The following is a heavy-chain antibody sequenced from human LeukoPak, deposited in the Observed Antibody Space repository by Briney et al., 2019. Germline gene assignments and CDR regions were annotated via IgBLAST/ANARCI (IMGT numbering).Heavy chain of an antibody. CDR2: IKQDGSEK. V-gene: IGHV3-7*01. CDR1: GFTFSSYW. CDR3: AREGLLGELLLFGY. J-gene: IGHJ4*02. Sequence: GGSLRLSCAASGFTFSSYWMSWVRQAPGKGLEWVANIKQDGSEKYYVDSVKGRFTISRDNSKNTLYLQMNSLRAEDTAVYYCAREGLLGELLLFGYWGQGTLVTVSS. D-gene: IGHD1-26*01.